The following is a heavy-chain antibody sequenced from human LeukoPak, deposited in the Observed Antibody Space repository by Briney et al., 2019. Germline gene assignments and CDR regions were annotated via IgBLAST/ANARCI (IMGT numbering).Heavy chain of an antibody. CDR3: ARSTVTTSGWFDP. J-gene: IGHJ5*02. CDR2: VYYSGST. D-gene: IGHD4-17*01. Sequence: SETLSLTCTVSSGSINNYYWSWIRQAPGKGLEWIGYVYYSGSTNYNPSLKSRVAISVDTSKNQFSLKLTSVTAADTAVYYCARSTVTTSGWFDPWGLGTLVTVSS. V-gene: IGHV4-59*01. CDR1: SGSINNYY.